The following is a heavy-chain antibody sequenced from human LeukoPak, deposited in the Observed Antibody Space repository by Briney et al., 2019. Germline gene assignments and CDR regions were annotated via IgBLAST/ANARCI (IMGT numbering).Heavy chain of an antibody. J-gene: IGHJ4*02. CDR1: GGSISSGGYS. CDR2: IYHSGST. D-gene: IGHD3-22*01. Sequence: SETLSLTCAVSGGSISSGGYSWSWIRQPPGKGLEWIGYIYHSGSTYYNPSLKSRVTISVDRSKNQFSLKLSSVTAADTAVYYCARGYYDSSGGPNFDYWGQGTLVTVSS. CDR3: ARGYYDSSGGPNFDY. V-gene: IGHV4-30-2*01.